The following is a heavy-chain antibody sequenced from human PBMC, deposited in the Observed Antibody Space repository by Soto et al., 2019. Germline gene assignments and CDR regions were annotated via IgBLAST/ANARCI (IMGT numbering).Heavy chain of an antibody. V-gene: IGHV3-74*01. J-gene: IGHJ6*02. CDR2: INSDGSST. D-gene: IGHD5-18*01. CDR1: GFTFSNHW. CDR3: ARGIQYRYGMDV. Sequence: EVQLVESGGGLVQPGGSLRLSCAVAGFTFSNHWMHWVRQAPGKGLLWVSRINSDGSSTFYADYVKGRFTISRDNAKNTVYLQMNSLRGDDTAVYYCARGIQYRYGMDVWGQGTTVTVSS.